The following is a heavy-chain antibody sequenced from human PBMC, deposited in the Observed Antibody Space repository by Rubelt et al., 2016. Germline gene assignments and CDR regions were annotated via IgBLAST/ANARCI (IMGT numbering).Heavy chain of an antibody. Sequence: VRQAPGKGLEWVANIKQDGSEKYYVDSVKGRFTISRDNAKNSLYLQMNSLRADDTAVYYCARDLLSRSRITTLDYWGQGTLVTVSS. V-gene: IGHV3-7*03. J-gene: IGHJ4*02. CDR2: IKQDGSEK. CDR3: ARDLLSRSRITTLDY. D-gene: IGHD4-11*01.